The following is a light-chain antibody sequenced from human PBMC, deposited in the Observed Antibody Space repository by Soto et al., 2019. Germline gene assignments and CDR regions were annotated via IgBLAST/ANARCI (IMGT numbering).Light chain of an antibody. V-gene: IGKV3-11*01. CDR3: QQYNNWPIN. CDR2: DAS. J-gene: IGKJ5*01. CDR1: QSFRGL. Sequence: PVERATLSFRASQSFRGLLAWYQQKPVQAPRLLIYDASNRATGIPARLSGSGSGPDFTLTIRRLEPEDFGVYYCQQYNNWPINFGQGTRLEIK.